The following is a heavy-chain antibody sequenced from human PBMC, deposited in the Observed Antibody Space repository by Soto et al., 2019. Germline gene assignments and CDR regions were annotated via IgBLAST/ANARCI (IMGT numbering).Heavy chain of an antibody. V-gene: IGHV1-2*02. CDR2: INPNSGGT. CDR1: GYTFTGYY. CDR3: ARVGSGYYGSGSYRNPTNNWFDP. J-gene: IGHJ5*02. Sequence: TSVKVPGKASGYTFTGYYMHWVGQAPGQGLEWMGWINPNSGGTNYAQKFQGRVTMTRDTSISTAYMELSRLRSDDTAVYYCARVGSGYYGSGSYRNPTNNWFDPWAQGTLVTHYS. D-gene: IGHD3-10*01.